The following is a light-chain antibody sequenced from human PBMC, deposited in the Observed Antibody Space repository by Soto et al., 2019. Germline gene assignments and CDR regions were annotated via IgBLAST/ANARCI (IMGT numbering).Light chain of an antibody. J-gene: IGKJ1*01. CDR3: QLSASSLP. Sequence: DIQMTQSPSSLSASVGDTVTITCRASQRIATYLNWYQHKPGKAPKLLIYGASSLQSGVPWRFSGSGSGTDFTLTISSLQPEDFATYYCQLSASSLPFGHGPK. V-gene: IGKV1-39*01. CDR2: GAS. CDR1: QRIATY.